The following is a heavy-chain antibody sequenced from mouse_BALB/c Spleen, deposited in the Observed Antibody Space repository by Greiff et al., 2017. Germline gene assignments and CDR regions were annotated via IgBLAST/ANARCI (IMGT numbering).Heavy chain of an antibody. J-gene: IGHJ3*01. CDR1: GFTFSSYT. D-gene: IGHD4-1*01. CDR2: FSNGGGST. Sequence: EVMLVESGGGLVQPGGSLKLSCAASGFTFSSYTMSWVRQTPEKRLEWVAYFSNGGGSTYYPDTVKGRFTISRDNAKNTLYLQMSSLKSEDTAMYYCARQTNWSWFAYWGQGTLVTVSA. CDR3: ARQTNWSWFAY. V-gene: IGHV5-12-2*01.